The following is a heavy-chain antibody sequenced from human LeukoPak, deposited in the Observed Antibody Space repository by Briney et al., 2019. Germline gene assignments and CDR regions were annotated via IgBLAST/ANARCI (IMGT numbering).Heavy chain of an antibody. J-gene: IGHJ3*02. D-gene: IGHD6-13*01. CDR3: ARDLEGRSSRKWVHDAFDI. CDR1: GGSISSYY. CDR2: IYYSGST. Sequence: SETLSLTCTVSGGSISSYYWSWIRQPPGKGLEWIGYIYYSGSTNYNPSLKSRVTISVDTSKNQFSLKLSSVTAADTAVYYCARDLEGRSSRKWVHDAFDIWGQGTMVTVSS. V-gene: IGHV4-59*01.